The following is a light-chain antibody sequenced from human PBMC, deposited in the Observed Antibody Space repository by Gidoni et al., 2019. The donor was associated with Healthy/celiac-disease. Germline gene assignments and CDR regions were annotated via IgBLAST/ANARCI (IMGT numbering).Light chain of an antibody. CDR2: GAS. CDR3: QQMGT. V-gene: IGKV3-20*01. Sequence: EIVLTQSPGTLSLSPGERATLSCRASQSVSSSYLAWYQQKPGQAPRLLIYGASSRATGIPDRFSGSGSGTDFTLTISRLEPEDFAVYYCQQMGTFXQXTKLXIK. J-gene: IGKJ2*01. CDR1: QSVSSSY.